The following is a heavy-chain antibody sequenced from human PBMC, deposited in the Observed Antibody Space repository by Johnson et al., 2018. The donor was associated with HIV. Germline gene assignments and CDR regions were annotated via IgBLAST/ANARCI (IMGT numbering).Heavy chain of an antibody. CDR3: ARVGVVGGPNAFDV. D-gene: IGHD2-15*01. CDR2: IKEDGSEK. Sequence: VQLVESGGGLVQPGGSLRLSCAASRFTLRRFWMNWVRQAPGKGLEWVANIKEDGSEKYYVDSVKGRFTISRDNAKNSLYLPVTSLRAEDTAVYYCARVGVVGGPNAFDVSGQGTLVTVSS. V-gene: IGHV3-7*01. CDR1: RFTLRRFW. J-gene: IGHJ3*01.